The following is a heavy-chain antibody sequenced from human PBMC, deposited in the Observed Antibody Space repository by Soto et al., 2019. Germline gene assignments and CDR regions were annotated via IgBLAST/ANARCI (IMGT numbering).Heavy chain of an antibody. V-gene: IGHV3-7*03. J-gene: IGHJ4*02. CDR3: VRARIDY. Sequence: EVQLVESGGGLVQPGGSLRLSCAVSGFIFNDYWMTWVRQAPGKGLEWVATISPEGSEKYDADSLKGRFTVSRDNTKKSLYLQMISLRAEDTALYYCVRARIDYWGRGTLISVSS. CDR2: ISPEGSEK. CDR1: GFIFNDYW.